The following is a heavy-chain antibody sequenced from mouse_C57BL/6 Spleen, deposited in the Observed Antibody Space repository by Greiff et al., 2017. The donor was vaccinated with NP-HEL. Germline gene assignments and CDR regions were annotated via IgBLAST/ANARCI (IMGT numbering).Heavy chain of an antibody. CDR1: GYTFTDYY. CDR3: ASYYYFDY. V-gene: IGHV1-26*01. CDR2: INPNNGGT. J-gene: IGHJ2*01. Sequence: DVKLVESGPELVKPGASVKISCKASGYTFTDYYMNWVKQSHGKSLEWIGDINPNNGGTSYNQKFKGKATLTVDKSSSTAYMELRSLTSEDSAVYYCASYYYFDYWGQGTTLTVSS.